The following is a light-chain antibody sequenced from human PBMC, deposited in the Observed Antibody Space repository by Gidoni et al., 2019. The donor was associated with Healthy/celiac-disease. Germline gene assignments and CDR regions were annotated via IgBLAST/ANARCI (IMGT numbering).Light chain of an antibody. J-gene: IGLJ2*01. CDR3: SSYTSSSTPHVV. CDR1: SSYVGGYNY. Sequence: QSALTHPASVSGSPGPSITISCTGTSSYVGGYNYVSWYQQHPGKAPKLMIYDVSNRPSGVSNRFSGSKSGNTASLTISGLQAEDEADYYCSSYTSSSTPHVVFGGGTKLTVL. CDR2: DVS. V-gene: IGLV2-14*03.